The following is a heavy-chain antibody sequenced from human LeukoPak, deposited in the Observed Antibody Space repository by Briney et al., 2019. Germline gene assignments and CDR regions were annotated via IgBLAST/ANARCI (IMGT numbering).Heavy chain of an antibody. J-gene: IGHJ4*02. D-gene: IGHD1-26*01. Sequence: SGGSLRLSCAASGFTFSSQWMSWARQAPGKGLEWVSYISSSGSTIYYADSVKGRFTISRDNAKNSLYLQMNSLRAEDTALYYCSKSESGSYYRPLDYWGQGTLVTVSS. CDR3: SKSESGSYYRPLDY. CDR1: GFTFSSQW. V-gene: IGHV3-48*04. CDR2: ISSSGSTI.